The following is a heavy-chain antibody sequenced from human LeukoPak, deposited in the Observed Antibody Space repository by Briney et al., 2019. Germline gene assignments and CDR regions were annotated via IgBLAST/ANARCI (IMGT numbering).Heavy chain of an antibody. CDR3: ARGPWQLGARY. Sequence: GSSVKVSCKASGGTFSSDAISWVRQAPGQGLEWMGGIIPIFGTANYAQKFQGRVTITADESTSTAYMELSSLRSEDTAVYYYARGPWQLGARYWGQGTLVTVSS. CDR2: IIPIFGTA. J-gene: IGHJ4*02. V-gene: IGHV1-69*01. CDR1: GGTFSSDA. D-gene: IGHD6-6*01.